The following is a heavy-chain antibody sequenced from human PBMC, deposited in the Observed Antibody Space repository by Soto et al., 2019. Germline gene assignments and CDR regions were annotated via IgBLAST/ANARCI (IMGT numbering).Heavy chain of an antibody. CDR1: GCTFDDYA. CDR3: ANDTGSGRYNWFDP. J-gene: IGHJ5*02. D-gene: IGHD1-26*01. Sequence: EVQLLESGGGLVQPGRCLRLSCAASGCTFDDYAMHWVRQAPGKGLEWVSGISWNSGSIGYADSVKGRFTISRDNAKNSLYLQMNSLRAEDTALYYCANDTGSGRYNWFDPWGLGTLVTVSS. V-gene: IGHV3-9*01. CDR2: ISWNSGSI.